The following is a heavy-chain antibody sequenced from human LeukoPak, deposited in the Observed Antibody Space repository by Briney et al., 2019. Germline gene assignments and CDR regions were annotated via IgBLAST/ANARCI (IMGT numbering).Heavy chain of an antibody. CDR1: GGSFSGHY. V-gene: IGHV4-34*01. D-gene: IGHD5-18*01. CDR2: INHSGST. CDR3: ARGGYSYGYIDY. J-gene: IGHJ4*02. Sequence: SETLSPTCAVYGGSFSGHYWSWIRQPPGKGLEWIGEINHSGSTNYNPSLKSRVTISVDTSKNQFSLKLSSVTAADTAVYYCARGGYSYGYIDYWGQGTLVTVSS.